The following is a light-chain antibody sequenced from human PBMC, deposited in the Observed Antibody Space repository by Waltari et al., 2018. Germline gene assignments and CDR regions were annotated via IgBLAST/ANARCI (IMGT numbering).Light chain of an antibody. CDR3: GAWDDSLNGYV. J-gene: IGLJ1*01. CDR1: TSNIGSNI. Sequence: QSVLTQPPSASGTPGPRVTLSCSGSTSNIGSNIVNWYQHVPGTAPKVVIHTSNQRASGVPDRFSGSRSGTSASLAISGLRSEDEADYFCGAWDDSLNGYVFGTGTKVTVL. V-gene: IGLV1-44*01. CDR2: TSN.